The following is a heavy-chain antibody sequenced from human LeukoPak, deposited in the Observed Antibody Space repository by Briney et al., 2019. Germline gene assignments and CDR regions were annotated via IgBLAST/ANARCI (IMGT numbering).Heavy chain of an antibody. CDR1: GFTFSSYA. Sequence: GGSLRLSCAASGFTFSSYAMHWVRQAPGKGLEYVSAISSNGGSTYYANSVKGRFTISRDNSKNTLYLQMCSLRAEDMAVYYCARDYYDSSGPLGPAGYWGQGTLVTVSS. J-gene: IGHJ4*02. CDR3: ARDYYDSSGPLGPAGY. D-gene: IGHD3-22*01. V-gene: IGHV3-64*01. CDR2: ISSNGGST.